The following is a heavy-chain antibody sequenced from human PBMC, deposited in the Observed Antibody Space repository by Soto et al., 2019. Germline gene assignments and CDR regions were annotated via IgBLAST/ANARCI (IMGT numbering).Heavy chain of an antibody. D-gene: IGHD3-22*01. Sequence: PGGSLRLSCAASGFTFGSYAMSWVRQAPGKGLEWVSTISGSGGRTYYADSVKGRFTISRDNSKKTLYLQMNSLRVEDTAVYYGVKEYYDGSGPDYWGQGTLVTVSS. J-gene: IGHJ4*02. CDR2: ISGSGGRT. V-gene: IGHV3-23*01. CDR1: GFTFGSYA. CDR3: VKEYYDGSGPDY.